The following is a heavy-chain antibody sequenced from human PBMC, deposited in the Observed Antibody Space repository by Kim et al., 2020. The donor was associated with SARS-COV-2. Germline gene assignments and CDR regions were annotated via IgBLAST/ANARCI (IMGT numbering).Heavy chain of an antibody. D-gene: IGHD5-12*01. CDR3: ARRDGYNWFDP. V-gene: IGHV4-59*08. CDR2: T. Sequence: TNYTPSLQSRVTISVDTSKNQFSLKLSAVTAADTAVYYCARRDGYNWFDPWGQGTLVTVSS. J-gene: IGHJ5*02.